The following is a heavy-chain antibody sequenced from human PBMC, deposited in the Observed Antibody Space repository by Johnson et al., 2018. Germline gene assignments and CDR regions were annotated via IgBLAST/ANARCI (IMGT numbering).Heavy chain of an antibody. CDR3: ARGIDCSSTSCYALLSLDYYYYMDV. CDR2: ISYDGSNK. Sequence: QVQLVQSGGGVVQPGRSLRLSCAASGFTFSSYAMHWVRPAPGKGLEWVAVISYDGSNKYYADSVKGRFTISRDNSKNTLYLQMNSPRAEDTAVYYCARGIDCSSTSCYALLSLDYYYYMDVWGKGTTVTVSS. V-gene: IGHV3-30-3*01. J-gene: IGHJ6*03. CDR1: GFTFSSYA. D-gene: IGHD2-2*01.